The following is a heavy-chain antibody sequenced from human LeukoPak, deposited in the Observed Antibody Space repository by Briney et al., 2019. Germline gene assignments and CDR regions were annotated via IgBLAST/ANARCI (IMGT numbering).Heavy chain of an antibody. J-gene: IGHJ4*02. CDR3: ARGAARGLDY. CDR1: GFTFSSNS. Sequence: GGSLRLSCAASGFTFSSNSMNWVRQAPGKGLEWVSYISSSGNTIYYAESVKGRFTISGDNAKNSLFLQMNSLRDEDTAVYYCARGAARGLDYWGQGTLVTVSS. CDR2: ISSSGNTI. V-gene: IGHV3-48*02. D-gene: IGHD3-16*01.